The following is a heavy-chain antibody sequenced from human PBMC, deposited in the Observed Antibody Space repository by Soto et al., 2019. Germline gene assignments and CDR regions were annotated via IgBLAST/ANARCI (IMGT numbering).Heavy chain of an antibody. V-gene: IGHV3-74*01. CDR1: GFTFSSYW. J-gene: IGHJ4*02. CDR3: ARDIGGSCIYDY. Sequence: EVQLVESGGGLVQPGGSLRLSCAASGFTFSSYWMHWVRQAPGKGLVWVSRINNDGSSTSYADSVKGRFTISRDNAKNTLYLHMNSLRGGYTAVYYCARDIGGSCIYDYWGQGTLVTVSS. D-gene: IGHD2-15*01. CDR2: INNDGSST.